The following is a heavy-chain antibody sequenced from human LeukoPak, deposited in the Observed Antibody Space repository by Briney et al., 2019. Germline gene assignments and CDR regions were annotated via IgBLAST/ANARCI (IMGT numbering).Heavy chain of an antibody. D-gene: IGHD3-22*01. CDR3: ARDRVVVARYVDY. Sequence: ASVKVSCKASGYTFTSYGISWVRPAPGQGLEWMGWISANNGNTNYAQNLQGRVTMTTDASTSTAYMELRSLTSDDTAVYYCARDRVVVARYVDYWGQGTLVTVSS. CDR2: ISANNGNT. J-gene: IGHJ4*02. V-gene: IGHV1-18*01. CDR1: GYTFTSYG.